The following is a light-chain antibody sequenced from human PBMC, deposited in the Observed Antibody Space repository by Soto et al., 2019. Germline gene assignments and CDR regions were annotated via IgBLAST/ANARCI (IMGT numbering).Light chain of an antibody. Sequence: QSVLTQSPSASASLGASVKLTCTLSSGHSNYAIAWHQQQPEKGPRYLMKLNSDGSHRKGDGIPDRFSGSSSGAERYLTISSLQCEDEADYYCQTWGTGIRVFGTGTKLTVL. CDR1: SGHSNYA. CDR3: QTWGTGIRV. J-gene: IGLJ1*01. V-gene: IGLV4-69*01. CDR2: LNSDGSH.